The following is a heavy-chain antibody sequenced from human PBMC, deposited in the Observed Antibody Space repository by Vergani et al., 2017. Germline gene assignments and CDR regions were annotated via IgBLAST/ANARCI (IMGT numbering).Heavy chain of an antibody. CDR2: INAGNGNT. D-gene: IGHD2-2*01. Sequence: QVQLVQSGAEVKKPGASVQVSCKASRYTFTSYAMHWVRQAPGQRLEWMGWINAGNGNTKYSQKFQGRVTITRDTSAGTAYMELSSLRSADTAVYYWARVQTXTSPWCSRTRCYPEGAAWFDPWGQGTLVTVSS. CDR1: RYTFTSYA. J-gene: IGHJ5*02. CDR3: ARVQTXTSPWCSRTRCYPEGAAWFDP. V-gene: IGHV1-3*01.